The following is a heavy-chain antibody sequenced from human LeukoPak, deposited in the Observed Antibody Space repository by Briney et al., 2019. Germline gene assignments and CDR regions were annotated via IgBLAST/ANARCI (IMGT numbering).Heavy chain of an antibody. CDR1: GYTLTELS. V-gene: IGHV1-24*01. CDR2: FDPEDGET. J-gene: IGHJ4*02. CDR3: ATASDCSSTSCYADFDY. Sequence: ASVKVSCEVSGYTLTELSMHWVRQAPGKGLEWMGGFDPEDGETIYAQKFQGRVTMTEDTSTDTAYMELSSLRSEDTAVYYCATASDCSSTSCYADFDYWGQGTLVTVSS. D-gene: IGHD2-2*01.